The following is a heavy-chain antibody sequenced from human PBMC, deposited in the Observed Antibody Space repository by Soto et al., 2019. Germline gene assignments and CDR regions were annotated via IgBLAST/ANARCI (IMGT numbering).Heavy chain of an antibody. V-gene: IGHV1-2*02. CDR1: GYTFTDYH. Sequence: QVQLVQSGAEVKKPGASVKVSCKASGYTFTDYHIHWVRQAPGQGLEFMGWINANNGGAGSAQQFQGRVTVTRVTSITTVYMELSNLRSDDTAVYYCAREGGSETLQPSYNWFDTWGQGTRVTVSS. D-gene: IGHD6-25*01. CDR2: INANNGGA. J-gene: IGHJ5*02. CDR3: AREGGSETLQPSYNWFDT.